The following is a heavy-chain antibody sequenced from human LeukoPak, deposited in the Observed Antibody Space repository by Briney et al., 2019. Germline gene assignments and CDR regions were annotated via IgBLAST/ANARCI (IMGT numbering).Heavy chain of an antibody. CDR2: IIPIFGTA. CDR3: AAPSNYQPYYYYMDV. CDR1: GGTFSSYA. J-gene: IGHJ6*03. Sequence: ASVKVSCKASGGTFSSYAISWVRQAPGQGLEWMGGIIPIFGTANYAQKFQGRVTITADKSTSTAYMELSSLRSEDTAVYYCAAPSNYQPYYYYMDVWGKGTTVTVSS. D-gene: IGHD1-7*01. V-gene: IGHV1-69*06.